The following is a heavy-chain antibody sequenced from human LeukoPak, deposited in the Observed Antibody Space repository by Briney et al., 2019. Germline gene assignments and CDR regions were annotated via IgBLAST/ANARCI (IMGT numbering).Heavy chain of an antibody. V-gene: IGHV4-34*01. J-gene: IGHJ5*02. CDR1: GGSFSGYY. CDR2: INHSGNT. Sequence: PSETLSLTCAVYGGSFSGYYWSWIRQPPGKGLEWIGEINHSGNTNYNPSLKSRVTISVDTPKNQFSLKLSSVTAADTAVYYCARGPDIVVVPAALPMGDNWFDPWGQGTLVTVSS. CDR3: ARGPDIVVVPAALPMGDNWFDP. D-gene: IGHD2-2*01.